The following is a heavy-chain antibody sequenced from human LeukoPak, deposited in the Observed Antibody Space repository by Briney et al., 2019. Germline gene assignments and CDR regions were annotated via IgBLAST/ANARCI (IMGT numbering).Heavy chain of an antibody. V-gene: IGHV3-72*01. CDR3: ARDNVGSYDY. CDR1: GFTFSNAQ. J-gene: IGHJ4*02. CDR2: SKNKADSYTT. Sequence: PGGSLRLSCAASGFTFSNAQMSWVRQAPGKGLEWIGRSKNKADSYTTHYAASVKGRFTISRDDSKNSLYLQMNSLKTEDTAVYYCARDNVGSYDYWGQGTLVTVSP. D-gene: IGHD1-26*01.